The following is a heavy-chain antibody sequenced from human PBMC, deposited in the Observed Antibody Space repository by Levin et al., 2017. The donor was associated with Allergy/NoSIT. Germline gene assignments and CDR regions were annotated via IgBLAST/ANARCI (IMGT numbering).Heavy chain of an antibody. D-gene: IGHD3-22*01. CDR3: AGGIYYAYFYGLDV. J-gene: IGHJ6*02. V-gene: IGHV3-30*04. CDR1: EYTFRNYA. CDR2: ISYDGRIK. Sequence: GGSLRLSCTASEYTFRNYALHWVRQAPGKGLEWVALISYDGRIKNYPDSVKGRFTISRDNSKNTLYLEVNSLRAEDTAVYYCAGGIYYAYFYGLDVWGQGTTVTVSS.